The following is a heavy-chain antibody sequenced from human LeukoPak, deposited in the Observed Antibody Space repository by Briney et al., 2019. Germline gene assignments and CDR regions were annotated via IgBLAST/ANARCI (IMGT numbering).Heavy chain of an antibody. D-gene: IGHD6-19*01. J-gene: IGHJ4*02. CDR3: VRGSGWFFGL. CDR1: QFSIRYDW. V-gene: IGHV3-7*01. Sequence: GGSLRLSCAASQFSIRYDWMHWVRQAPGKGLEWVASIKEDGRDIHYLDSVKGRFSISRDNAKNSLYLGMNTLRAEDTAVYYCVRGSGWFFGLWGQGSLVTVSS. CDR2: IKEDGRDI.